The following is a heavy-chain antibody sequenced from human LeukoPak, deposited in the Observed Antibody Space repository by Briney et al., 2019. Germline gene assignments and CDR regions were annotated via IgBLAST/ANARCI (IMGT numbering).Heavy chain of an antibody. Sequence: GGSLRLSCAASGFTFSSYWMYWVRQAPGKGLMYISRNNGDGSTTNYADVVKGRFTMSRDNVKNTLYLQMNSLRVEDTAVYYCARDPRNVGLAPWGQGALVTVSS. V-gene: IGHV3-74*01. CDR2: NNGDGSTT. CDR3: ARDPRNVGLAP. CDR1: GFTFSSYW. D-gene: IGHD2-15*01. J-gene: IGHJ5*02.